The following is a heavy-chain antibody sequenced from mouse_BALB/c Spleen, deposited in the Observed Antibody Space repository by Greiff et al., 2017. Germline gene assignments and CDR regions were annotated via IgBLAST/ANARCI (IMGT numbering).Heavy chain of an antibody. CDR1: GDSITRCY. V-gene: IGHV3-8*02. CDR2: ISYSGST. J-gene: IGHJ3*01. Sequence: EVKLVDSGPSLVQPSQSLSLTCSVTGDSITRCYWNWIRKFPGNKLEYMGYISYSGSTYYNPSLKSRISITRDTSKNQYYMQLNSVTTEDTATYYCARGIVQRRPFEDWGQGTVVTVSA. CDR3: ARGIVQRRPFED. D-gene: IGHD1-2*01.